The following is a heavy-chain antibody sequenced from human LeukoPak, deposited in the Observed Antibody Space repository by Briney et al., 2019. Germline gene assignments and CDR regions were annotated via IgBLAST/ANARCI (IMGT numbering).Heavy chain of an antibody. CDR3: ARDQDDLHFDY. D-gene: IGHD2-15*01. CDR2: IYTSGST. V-gene: IGHV4-61*02. J-gene: IGHJ4*02. Sequence: PSETLSLTCTVSGGSISSGSYYWSWIRQPAGKGLEWIGRIYTSGSTNYNPSLKSRVTISVDTSKNQFSLKLSSVTAADTAVYYCARDQDDLHFDYWGQGTLVTVSS. CDR1: GGSISSGSYY.